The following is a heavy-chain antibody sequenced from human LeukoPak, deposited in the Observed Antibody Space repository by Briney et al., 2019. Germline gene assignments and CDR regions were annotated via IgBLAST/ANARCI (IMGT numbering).Heavy chain of an antibody. J-gene: IGHJ6*02. V-gene: IGHV1-18*01. CDR3: ARDLGDSGGYYYALTYGMDV. CDR1: GGTFSSYA. CDR2: ISAYNGNT. D-gene: IGHD3-22*01. Sequence: ASVKVSCKASGGTFSSYAISWVRQAPGQGLEWMGWISAYNGNTNYAQKLQGRVTMTTDTSTSTAYMELRSLRSDDTAVYYCARDLGDSGGYYYALTYGMDVWGQGTTVTVSS.